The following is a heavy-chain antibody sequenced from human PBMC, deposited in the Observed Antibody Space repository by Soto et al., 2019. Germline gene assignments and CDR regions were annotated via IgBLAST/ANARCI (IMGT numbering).Heavy chain of an antibody. CDR2: ISGSGGST. J-gene: IGHJ3*02. D-gene: IGHD6-6*01. CDR1: GFTFSSYA. Sequence: PGGSLRLSCAASGFTFSSYAMNWVRQAPGKGLEWVSAISGSGGSTYYADSVKGRFTISRDNFKNTLYLQMNSLRAEDTAVYYCAKDMYSSSPRYDAFDIWGQGTMVTVSS. CDR3: AKDMYSSSPRYDAFDI. V-gene: IGHV3-23*01.